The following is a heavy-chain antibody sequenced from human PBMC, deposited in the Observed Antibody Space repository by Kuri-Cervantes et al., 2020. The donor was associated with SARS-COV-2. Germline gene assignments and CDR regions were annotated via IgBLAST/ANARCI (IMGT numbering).Heavy chain of an antibody. CDR3: ARLPFPTITIFGVAHTGGAFDI. Sequence: SCTVSGGSISSGDYYWSWIRQPPGKGLEWIGYIYYSGSTYYNPSLKSRVTISVDTSKNQFSLKLSSVTAADTAVYYCARLPFPTITIFGVAHTGGAFDIWGQGTIVTVSS. CDR2: IYYSGST. V-gene: IGHV4-30-4*08. CDR1: GGSISSGDYY. D-gene: IGHD3-3*01. J-gene: IGHJ3*02.